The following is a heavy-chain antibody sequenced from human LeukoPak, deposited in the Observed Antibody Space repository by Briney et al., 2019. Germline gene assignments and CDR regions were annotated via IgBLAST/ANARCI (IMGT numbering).Heavy chain of an antibody. CDR3: ARDRQAYCGGDCYSDWYFDL. D-gene: IGHD2-21*02. J-gene: IGHJ2*01. V-gene: IGHV4-61*01. Sequence: PSETLSLTCTVSGGSVSSGSYYWSWIRQPPGKGLEWIGYTYYSGSTNYNPSLKSRVTISVDTSKNQFSLKLSSVTAADTAVYYCARDRQAYCGGDCYSDWYFDLWGRGTLVTVSS. CDR1: GGSVSSGSYY. CDR2: TYYSGST.